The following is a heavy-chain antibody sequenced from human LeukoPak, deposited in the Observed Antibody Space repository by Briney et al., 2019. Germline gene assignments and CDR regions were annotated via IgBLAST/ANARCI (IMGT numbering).Heavy chain of an antibody. J-gene: IGHJ4*02. CDR1: GYTFTSYG. CDR2: ISAYNGNT. D-gene: IGHD3-10*01. V-gene: IGHV1-18*01. CDR3: AREGFSSSGSSNIVPPYFDY. Sequence: VASVKVSFKASGYTFTSYGISWVRQAPGQGLEWMGWISAYNGNTNYAQKLQGRVTMTTDTSTSTAYMELRSLRSDDTAVYYCAREGFSSSGSSNIVPPYFDYWGQGTLVTVSS.